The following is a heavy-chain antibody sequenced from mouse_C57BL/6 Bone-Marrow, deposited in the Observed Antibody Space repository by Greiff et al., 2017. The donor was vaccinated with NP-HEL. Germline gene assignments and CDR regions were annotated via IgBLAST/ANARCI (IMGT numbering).Heavy chain of an antibody. J-gene: IGHJ4*01. CDR2: IWSDGST. D-gene: IGHD2-4*01. Sequence: VKLMESGPGLVAPSQSLSITCTVSGFSLTSYGVHWVRQPPGKGLEWLVVIWSDGSTTYNSALKSRLSISQDNSKSQVFLKMNSLQTDDTAMYYCARGDDDVRAMDYWGQGTSVTVSS. CDR3: ARGDDDVRAMDY. CDR1: GFSLTSYG. V-gene: IGHV2-6*03.